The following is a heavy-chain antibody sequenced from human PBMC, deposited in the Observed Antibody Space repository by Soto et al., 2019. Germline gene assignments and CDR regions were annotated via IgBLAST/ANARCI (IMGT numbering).Heavy chain of an antibody. D-gene: IGHD2-2*01. CDR1: GFIFSSYA. CDR2: ISYDGSNK. V-gene: IGHV3-30-3*01. Sequence: GGSLRLSCAASGFIFSSYAMHCVLQAPGKGLEWVAVISYDGSNKYYADSVKGRFTISRDNSKNTVYLQMNSLRAEDTAVYYCARDPALSVVVPAAIPMDVWGQGTTVTVSS. CDR3: ARDPALSVVVPAAIPMDV. J-gene: IGHJ6*02.